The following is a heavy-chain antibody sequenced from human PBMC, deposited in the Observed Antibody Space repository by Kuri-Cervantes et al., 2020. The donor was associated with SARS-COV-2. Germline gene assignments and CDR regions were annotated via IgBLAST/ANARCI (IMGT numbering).Heavy chain of an antibody. V-gene: IGHV4-30-2*01. J-gene: IGHJ5*02. CDR1: GGSISSGGYS. CDR3: ARYMTMVRGVIITRSRFDP. Sequence: SETLSLTCTVSGGSISSGGYSWSWSRRPPGKGLEGTGYIYHSGSTYYNPSLKSRVTMSVDTSKNQFSRKLSSVTAADTAVYYCARYMTMVRGVIITRSRFDPWGQGTLVTVSS. D-gene: IGHD3-10*01. CDR2: IYHSGST.